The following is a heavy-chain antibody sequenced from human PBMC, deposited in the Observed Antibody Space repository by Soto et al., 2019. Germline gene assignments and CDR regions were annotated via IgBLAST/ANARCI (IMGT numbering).Heavy chain of an antibody. V-gene: IGHV4-30-4*01. CDR2: IYYSGST. CDR1: GGSISSGDYY. Sequence: QVQLQESGPGLVKPSQTLSLTCTVSGGSISSGDYYWSWIRQPPGKGLEWSGYIYYSGSTYYTPSRKRRHTLSVDTSKPQFALKLSSGTAADTAGYYCARDVVNYYYGMDVWGQGTTVTVSS. J-gene: IGHJ6*02. CDR3: ARDVVNYYYGMDV.